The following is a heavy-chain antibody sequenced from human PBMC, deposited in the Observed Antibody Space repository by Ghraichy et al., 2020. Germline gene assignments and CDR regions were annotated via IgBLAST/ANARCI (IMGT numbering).Heavy chain of an antibody. CDR3: ARDPGAPYFYFDL. V-gene: IGHV4-38-2*02. D-gene: IGHD4/OR15-4a*01. CDR1: GYSISTYYY. Sequence: SETLSLTCAVFGYSISTYYYWGWIRQPPGMGLEWIGTIYPSGSTYYNPSLKSRVIISIDTSKKQFSLRVSSVTAADTAVYYCARDPGAPYFYFDLWGRGTLVTVSS. J-gene: IGHJ2*01. CDR2: IYPSGST.